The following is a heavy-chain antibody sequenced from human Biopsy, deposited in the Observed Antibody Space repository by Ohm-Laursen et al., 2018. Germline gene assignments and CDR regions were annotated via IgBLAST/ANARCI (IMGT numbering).Heavy chain of an antibody. J-gene: IGHJ6*02. CDR3: KKVLIPAGTDV. Sequence: SLRLSCAASGFTVNDHAMHWVRQPPGKGLEWVSGISWDSGRIGYADSVKGRFTVSKDNAKKSLYLEMKSLVPEDTALYFYKKVLIPAGTDVWGQGTTVTVSS. V-gene: IGHV3-9*01. CDR2: ISWDSGRI. CDR1: GFTVNDHA. D-gene: IGHD3-9*01.